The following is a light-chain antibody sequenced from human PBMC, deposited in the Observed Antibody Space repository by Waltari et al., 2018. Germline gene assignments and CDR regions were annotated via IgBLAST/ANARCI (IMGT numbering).Light chain of an antibody. CDR2: SEA. CDR3: QQYKNWPT. J-gene: IGKJ1*01. V-gene: IGKV3-15*01. CDR1: QSVSNN. Sequence: EVVMTQSPATVSVSPGERVTLSCRASQSVSNNLAWYQQKPGRAPSVLIYSEATRATCIAARFSGSGSGTDFTLTIPNLQSEDFAIYYCQQYKNWPTFGQGTKVEI.